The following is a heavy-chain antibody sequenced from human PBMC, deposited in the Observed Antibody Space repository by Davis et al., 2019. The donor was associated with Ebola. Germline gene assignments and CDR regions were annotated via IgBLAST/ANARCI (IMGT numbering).Heavy chain of an antibody. V-gene: IGHV3-23*01. CDR2: ISGSGGST. CDR3: ARGITMVRGVTMFDY. J-gene: IGHJ4*02. CDR1: GYTFTNYA. Sequence: AASVKVSCKASGYTFTNYAMHWVRQAPGKGLEWVSAISGSGGSTYYADSVKGRFTISRDNSKNTLYLQMNSLRAEDTAVYYCARGITMVRGVTMFDYWGQGTLVTVSS. D-gene: IGHD3-10*01.